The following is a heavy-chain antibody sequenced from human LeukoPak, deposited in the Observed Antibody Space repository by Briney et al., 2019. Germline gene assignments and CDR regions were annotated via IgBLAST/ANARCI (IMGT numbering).Heavy chain of an antibody. J-gene: IGHJ6*03. CDR1: GGSISGHF. D-gene: IGHD2-2*01. Sequence: SETLSLTCTVSGGSISGHFGSWIRQPPGKGLEWIGYIYYSGSTNYNPSLKSRVTISVDTSKNQFSLKLSSVTAADTAVYYCARMVVPALYYYYYYMDVWGKGTTVTISS. CDR2: IYYSGST. CDR3: ARMVVPALYYYYYYMDV. V-gene: IGHV4-59*11.